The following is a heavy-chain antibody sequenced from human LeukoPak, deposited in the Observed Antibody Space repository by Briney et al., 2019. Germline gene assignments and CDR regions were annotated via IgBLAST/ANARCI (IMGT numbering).Heavy chain of an antibody. CDR3: AKDIAAAGTLYYFDY. J-gene: IGHJ4*02. CDR1: GFTFDDYA. Sequence: GGSLRLSCAASGFTFDDYAMHWVRQAPGKGLEWVSGISWNSGSIGYADSVKGRFTISRDNAKNSLYLQMNSLRAEDTALYYCAKDIAAAGTLYYFDYWGKGTLVTVSS. D-gene: IGHD6-13*01. V-gene: IGHV3-9*01. CDR2: ISWNSGSI.